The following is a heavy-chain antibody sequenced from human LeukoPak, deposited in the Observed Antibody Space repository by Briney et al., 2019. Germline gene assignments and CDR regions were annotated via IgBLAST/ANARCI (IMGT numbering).Heavy chain of an antibody. Sequence: PSETLSLTCTVSGGSISDYFWNWIRQPPGKGLEWIGYIYYSGSTTYNPSLKSRVTMSVDTAKNQFSLKLRSVTAADTAVYYCARGDFCSKSNCYLRPMDVWGKGTTVTVSS. CDR2: IYYSGST. J-gene: IGHJ6*03. D-gene: IGHD3-3*01. CDR1: GGSISDYF. V-gene: IGHV4-59*01. CDR3: ARGDFCSKSNCYLRPMDV.